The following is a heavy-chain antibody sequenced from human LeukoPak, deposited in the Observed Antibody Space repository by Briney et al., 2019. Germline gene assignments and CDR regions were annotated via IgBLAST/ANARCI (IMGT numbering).Heavy chain of an antibody. D-gene: IGHD6-19*01. CDR2: ISSNGGST. Sequence: GGSLRLSCSTSGFTFSSYAMHWVRQAPGKGLEYVSAISSNGGSTYYADSVKGRFTISRDNSKNTLYLQMSSLRAEDTAVYYCVKDPAVAGTRYFDYWGQGTLVTVSS. CDR1: GFTFSSYA. J-gene: IGHJ4*02. CDR3: VKDPAVAGTRYFDY. V-gene: IGHV3-64D*09.